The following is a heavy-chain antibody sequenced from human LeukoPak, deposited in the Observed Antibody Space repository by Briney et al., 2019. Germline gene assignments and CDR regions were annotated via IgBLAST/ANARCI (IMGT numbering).Heavy chain of an antibody. D-gene: IGHD3-22*01. CDR3: ARAAYDSSGYLTL. J-gene: IGHJ4*02. CDR2: ISTSGGNT. Sequence: GGSLRLSCAASGFTFASYAMSWVRQAPGKGLEWVSGISTSGGNTYYADSVKGRFTISRDTSKNTLYLQMNRLRAEDTAVYYCARAAYDSSGYLTLWGQGTLVTVSS. V-gene: IGHV3-23*01. CDR1: GFTFASYA.